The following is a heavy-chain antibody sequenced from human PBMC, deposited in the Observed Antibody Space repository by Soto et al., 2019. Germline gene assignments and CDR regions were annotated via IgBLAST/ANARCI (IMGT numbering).Heavy chain of an antibody. D-gene: IGHD3-10*01. V-gene: IGHV4-39*01. J-gene: IGHJ5*02. CDR1: GGSISSSSYY. CDR2: IYYSGST. Sequence: PSETLSLTCTVSGGSISSSSYYWGWIRQPPGKGLEWIGSIYYSGSTYYNPSLKSRVTISVDTSKNQFSLKLSSVTAADTAVYYCAIYFGDLEYNWFDPWGQGTLVTVSS. CDR3: AIYFGDLEYNWFDP.